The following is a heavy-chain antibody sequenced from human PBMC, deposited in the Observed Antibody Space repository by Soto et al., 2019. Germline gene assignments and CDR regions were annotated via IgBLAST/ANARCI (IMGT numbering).Heavy chain of an antibody. CDR2: ISGSGGST. Sequence: GGSLRLSCAASGFTFSSYAMSWVRQAPGKGPEWVSAISGSGGSTYYADSVKGRFTISRDNSKNTLYLQMNSLRAEDTAVYYCAKAGKTYYDFWSGLYFDYCGQGTLVTVSS. V-gene: IGHV3-23*01. CDR3: AKAGKTYYDFWSGLYFDY. J-gene: IGHJ4*02. D-gene: IGHD3-3*01. CDR1: GFTFSSYA.